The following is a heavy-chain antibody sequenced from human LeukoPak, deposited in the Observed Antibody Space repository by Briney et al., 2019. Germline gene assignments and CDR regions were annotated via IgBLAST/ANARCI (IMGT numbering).Heavy chain of an antibody. CDR1: GFTFSSYA. Sequence: PGGSLRLSCAASGFTFSSYAMHWVRQAPGKGLEWVAVISYDGSNKYYADSVKGRFTISRDNSKNTLYLQMNSLRAEDTAVYYCARGHYDILTGFGMDVWGQGTTVTVSS. V-gene: IGHV3-30-3*01. CDR2: ISYDGSNK. D-gene: IGHD3-9*01. CDR3: ARGHYDILTGFGMDV. J-gene: IGHJ6*02.